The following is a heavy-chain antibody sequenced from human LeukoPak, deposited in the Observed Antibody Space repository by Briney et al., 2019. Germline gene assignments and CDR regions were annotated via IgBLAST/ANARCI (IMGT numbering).Heavy chain of an antibody. CDR2: VYYSGST. V-gene: IGHV4-39*01. CDR3: ARNASSLGAGAFDI. Sequence: SETLSLTCTVSGGSISSSSLYWDWIRQPPGKGLEWIGTVYYSGSTYYNPSLKSRVTISVDTSKNQFSLKLSSVTAADTAVYYCARNASSLGAGAFDIWGQGTMVTASS. D-gene: IGHD2-2*01. CDR1: GGSISSSSLY. J-gene: IGHJ3*02.